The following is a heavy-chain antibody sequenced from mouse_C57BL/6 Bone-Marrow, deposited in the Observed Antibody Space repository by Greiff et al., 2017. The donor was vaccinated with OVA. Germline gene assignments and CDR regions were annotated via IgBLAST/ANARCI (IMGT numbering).Heavy chain of an antibody. CDR2: ISDGGSYT. CDR1: GFTFSSYA. J-gene: IGHJ2*01. Sequence: EVQLQESGGGLVKPGGSLKLSCAASGFTFSSYAMSWVRQTPEKRLEWVATISDGGSYTYYPDNVKGRFTISIDNAKNNLYLQMSHLKSEDTAMYYCARASYYFDYWGQGTTLTVSS. CDR3: ARASYYFDY. V-gene: IGHV5-4*01.